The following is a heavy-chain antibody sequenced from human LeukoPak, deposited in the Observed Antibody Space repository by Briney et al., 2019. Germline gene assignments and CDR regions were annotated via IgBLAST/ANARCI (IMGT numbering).Heavy chain of an antibody. J-gene: IGHJ4*02. V-gene: IGHV3-48*04. Sequence: PGGSLRLSCAASGFTFSSYSMNWVRQAPGKGLEWVSYISSSSSTIYYADSVKGRFTISRDNAKNSLYLQMNSLRAEDTAVYYCARGSALRYFDPPSYWGQGTLVTVSS. D-gene: IGHD3-9*01. CDR3: ARGSALRYFDPPSY. CDR1: GFTFSSYS. CDR2: ISSSSSTI.